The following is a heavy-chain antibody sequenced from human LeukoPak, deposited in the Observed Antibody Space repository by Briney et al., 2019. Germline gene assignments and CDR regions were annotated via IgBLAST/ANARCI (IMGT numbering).Heavy chain of an antibody. CDR3: APRGLR. V-gene: IGHV3-30*04. Sequence: GGSLRLSCAASGFTFSSYAMHWVRQAPGKGLEWVAVISYDGSNKYYADSVRGRFTISRDNSKNTLYLQMNSLRAEDTAVYYCAPRGLRWGQGTLVTVSS. J-gene: IGHJ4*02. CDR1: GFTFSSYA. D-gene: IGHD3-3*01. CDR2: ISYDGSNK.